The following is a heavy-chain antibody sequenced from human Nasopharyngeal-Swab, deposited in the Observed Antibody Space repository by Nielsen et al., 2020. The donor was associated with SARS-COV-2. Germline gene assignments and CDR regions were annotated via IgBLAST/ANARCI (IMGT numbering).Heavy chain of an antibody. CDR2: VYTSGST. D-gene: IGHD1-1*01. CDR3: ARSGTTKYGLDV. Sequence: GSLRLSCSVSGGSISGYFLSWIRQPAGEGLEWIGRVYTSGSTNYNPSLKSQFTISIDMSKNQFSLELRSVTAADTAFYYCARSGTTKYGLDVWGQGTTVIVSS. J-gene: IGHJ6*01. V-gene: IGHV4-4*07. CDR1: GGSISGYF.